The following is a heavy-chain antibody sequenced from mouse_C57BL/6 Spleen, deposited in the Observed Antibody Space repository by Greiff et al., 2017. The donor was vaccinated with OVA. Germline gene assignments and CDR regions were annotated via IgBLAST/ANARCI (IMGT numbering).Heavy chain of an antibody. J-gene: IGHJ2*01. CDR1: GYAFSSSW. V-gene: IGHV1-82*01. Sequence: VQLQQSGPELVKPGASVKISCKASGYAFSSSWMNWVKQRPGKGLEWIGRIYPGDGDTNYNGKFKGKATLTADKSSSTAYMQLSSLTSEDSAVYFCASLTGTIDYWGQGTTLTVSS. D-gene: IGHD4-1*01. CDR2: IYPGDGDT. CDR3: ASLTGTIDY.